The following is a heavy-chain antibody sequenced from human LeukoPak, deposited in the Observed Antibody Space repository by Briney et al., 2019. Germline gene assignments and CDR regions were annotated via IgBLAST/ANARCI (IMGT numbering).Heavy chain of an antibody. J-gene: IGHJ4*02. V-gene: IGHV1-69*06. CDR2: IIPIFGTT. Sequence: GSSVKVSCKASGGTFSTYAINWVRQAPGQGLEWMGRIIPIFGTTDYAQKFQDRVTFTADRSTSTTYMDLSSLTSEDTAVYYCARAPHDFGDYPSDSWGRGTLVTVSS. D-gene: IGHD4-17*01. CDR1: GGTFSTYA. CDR3: ARAPHDFGDYPSDS.